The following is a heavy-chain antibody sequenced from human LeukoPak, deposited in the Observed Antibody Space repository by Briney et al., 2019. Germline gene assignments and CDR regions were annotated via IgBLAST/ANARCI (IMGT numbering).Heavy chain of an antibody. J-gene: IGHJ5*01. Sequence: GGSLRLSCAASGFTFSAYGMHWVRQAPGKGLEWVSSISSTSAYIHYAESVKGRFTISRDNIDNVVYLQMNSLRVEDTAVYFCARVAVAGPTGWFDSWGQGTLVTVSS. V-gene: IGHV3-21*01. D-gene: IGHD6-19*01. CDR2: ISSTSAYI. CDR1: GFTFSAYG. CDR3: ARVAVAGPTGWFDS.